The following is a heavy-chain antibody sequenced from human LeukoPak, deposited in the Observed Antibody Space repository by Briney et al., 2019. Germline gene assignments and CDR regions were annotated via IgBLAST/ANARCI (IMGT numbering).Heavy chain of an antibody. CDR1: GFTFSSYS. CDR3: ARTGFYGGNDY. V-gene: IGHV3-48*01. Sequence: GGSLRLSCAASGFTFSSYSMNWVRQAPGKGLEWVSYISSSSSTIYYADSVKGRFTISRDNAKNSLYLQMNSLRAEDTAVYYCARTGFYGGNDYWGQGTLVTVSS. D-gene: IGHD2/OR15-2a*01. CDR2: ISSSSSTI. J-gene: IGHJ4*02.